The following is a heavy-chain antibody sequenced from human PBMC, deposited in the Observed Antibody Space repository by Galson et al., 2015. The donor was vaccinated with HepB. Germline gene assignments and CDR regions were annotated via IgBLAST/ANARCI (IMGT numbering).Heavy chain of an antibody. J-gene: IGHJ4*02. D-gene: IGHD6-19*01. V-gene: IGHV1-8*01. CDR1: GYIFTSYD. CDR3: ARVSAWSHFDF. CDR2: TNPNSGNA. Sequence: SVKVSCKASGYIFTSYDINWVRQATGQGLEWMGWTNPNSGNAGYAQKFQGRVTMTRDISTSTAYMELSSLRFDDTAVYYYARVSAWSHFDFWGQGTLVTVPP.